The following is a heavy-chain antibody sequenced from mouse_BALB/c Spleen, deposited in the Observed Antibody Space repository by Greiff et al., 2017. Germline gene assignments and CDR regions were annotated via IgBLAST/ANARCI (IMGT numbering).Heavy chain of an antibody. J-gene: IGHJ2*01. Sequence: QVQLKESGAELVRPGVSVKISCKGSGYTFTDYAMHWVKQSHAKSLEWIGVISTYYGDASYNQKFKGKATMTVDKSSSTAYMELARLTSEDSAIYYCARRRYDYFDYWGQGTTLTVSS. CDR1: GYTFTDYA. CDR2: ISTYYGDA. CDR3: ARRRYDYFDY. V-gene: IGHV1S137*01. D-gene: IGHD2-14*01.